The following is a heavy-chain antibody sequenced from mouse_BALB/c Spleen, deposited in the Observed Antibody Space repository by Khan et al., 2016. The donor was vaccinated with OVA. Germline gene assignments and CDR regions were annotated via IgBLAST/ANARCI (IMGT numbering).Heavy chain of an antibody. CDR3: TRSYDSYYFDY. V-gene: IGHV1-5*01. J-gene: IGHJ2*01. D-gene: IGHD2-4*01. CDR2: IYPGISDT. Sequence: EVQLQESGTVLARPGASVKMSCKASGYSFTSYWMHWVKQRPGLGLEWIGAIYPGISDTRYNQKFKGKAKLTAVTSASTSYMELSRLTNEDSAVYYCTRSYDSYYFDYWGQGTLLTVSS. CDR1: GYSFTSYW.